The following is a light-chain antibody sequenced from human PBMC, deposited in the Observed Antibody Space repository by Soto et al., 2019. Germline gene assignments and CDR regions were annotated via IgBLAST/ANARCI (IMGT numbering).Light chain of an antibody. V-gene: IGLV2-23*02. CDR1: RSDIGSYNN. CDR3: FSYAGSSILV. CDR2: GVT. J-gene: IGLJ3*02. Sequence: QSALTQPASVSGSPGQSITISCSGSRSDIGSYNNVAWYQQHPGKAPRVMIFGVTKRPSGISDRFFGSKSGSTASLTISGLQAEDEADYFCFSYAGSSILVFGGGTKLTVL.